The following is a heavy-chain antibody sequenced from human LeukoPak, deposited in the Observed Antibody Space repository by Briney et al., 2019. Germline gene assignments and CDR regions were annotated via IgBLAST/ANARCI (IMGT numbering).Heavy chain of an antibody. CDR1: GGSFSGYY. V-gene: IGHV4-34*01. CDR2: INHSGST. CDR3: ARGNGRLNYYYYGMDV. Sequence: SETLSLTCAVYGGSFSGYYWSWIRQPPGKGLEWIGEINHSGSTNYNPSLKSRVTISVDTSKNQFSLKLSSVTAADTAVYYCARGNGRLNYYYYGMDVWGQGTTVTVSS. J-gene: IGHJ6*02.